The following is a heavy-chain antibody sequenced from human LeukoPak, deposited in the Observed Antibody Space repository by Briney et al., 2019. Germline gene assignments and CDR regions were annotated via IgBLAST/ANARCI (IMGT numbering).Heavy chain of an antibody. CDR2: INHSGST. Sequence: KPSETLSLTCAVYGGSFSGYYWSWIRQPPGKGLEWIGEINHSGSTNYNPSLKSRVTMSVDTSKNQFSLKLSSVTAADTAVYYCAGDVGYSYGSSYFDYWGQGTLVTVSS. V-gene: IGHV4-34*01. CDR1: GGSFSGYY. CDR3: AGDVGYSYGSSYFDY. D-gene: IGHD5-18*01. J-gene: IGHJ4*02.